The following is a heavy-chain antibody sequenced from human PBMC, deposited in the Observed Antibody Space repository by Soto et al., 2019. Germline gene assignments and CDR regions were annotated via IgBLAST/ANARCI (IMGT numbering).Heavy chain of an antibody. V-gene: IGHV3-11*01. CDR3: ARGLRSSYTSGWCFDC. CDR2: ISSSGSTV. J-gene: IGHJ4*02. CDR1: AFIFNDHY. Sequence: QVQLVESGGGSVKPGGPLRLSCEASAFIFNDHYMSWIRQAPGKGLEWVAYISSSGSTVYYAGSVEGRFTISRDNFKNSLFLQMDSMTVVDTAVYCCARGLRSSYTSGWCFDCWGQGFLVTVSS. D-gene: IGHD6-19*01.